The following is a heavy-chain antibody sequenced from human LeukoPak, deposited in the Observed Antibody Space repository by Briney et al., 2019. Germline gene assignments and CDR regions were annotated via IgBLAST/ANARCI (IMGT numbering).Heavy chain of an antibody. D-gene: IGHD5-18*01. CDR1: GFTFSSYG. V-gene: IGHV3-23*01. Sequence: GGTLRLSCAASGFTFSSYGMSWVRQAPGKGLEWVSAISGSGGSTYYADSVKGRFTISRDNSKSTVYLQVNSLRAEDTALYYCARDDGWIQFNFWGQGTLVTVSS. J-gene: IGHJ4*02. CDR2: ISGSGGST. CDR3: ARDDGWIQFNF.